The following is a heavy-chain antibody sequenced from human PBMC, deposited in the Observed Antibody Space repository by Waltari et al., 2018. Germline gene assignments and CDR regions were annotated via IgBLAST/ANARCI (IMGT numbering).Heavy chain of an antibody. CDR2: IIPIFGTA. Sequence: QVQLVQSGAEVKKPGSSVKVSCKASGGTFSSYAISWVRRAPGQGLEWMGGIIPIFGTANYAQKFQGRVTITADESTSTAYMELSSLRSEDTAVYYCARDGSGIAVAASDYWGQGTLVTVSS. D-gene: IGHD6-19*01. CDR3: ARDGSGIAVAASDY. CDR1: GGTFSSYA. J-gene: IGHJ4*02. V-gene: IGHV1-69*13.